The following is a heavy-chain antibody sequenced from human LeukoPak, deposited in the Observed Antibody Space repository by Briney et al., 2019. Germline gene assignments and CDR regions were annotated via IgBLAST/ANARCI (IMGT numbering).Heavy chain of an antibody. D-gene: IGHD1-7*01. CDR2: ISENGGGA. Sequence: GGSLRLSCAASGFTFSNYVMGWVRQAQGKGLEWVSAISENGGGADYADSVRGRFTISRDNSQNTLYQQMNSLRAEDTAVYYCAKRTGVTELHFDHWGQGTLVTVSS. CDR3: AKRTGVTELHFDH. V-gene: IGHV3-23*01. J-gene: IGHJ4*02. CDR1: GFTFSNYV.